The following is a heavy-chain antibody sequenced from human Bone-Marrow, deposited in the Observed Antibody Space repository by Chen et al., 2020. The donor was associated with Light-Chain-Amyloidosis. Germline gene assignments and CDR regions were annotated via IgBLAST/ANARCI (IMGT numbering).Heavy chain of an antibody. CDR2: ISWNSDDI. CDR3: AKDFHFGSGTSHGALDI. Sequence: EVQLVESGGDLVQPGRSLRLSCIASGFTFDDYAMHWVRQVPGKGLEWVSVISWNSDDIGYADSVKGRFIISRDNAKNSLVLQMNSLRVEDTALYYCAKDFHFGSGTSHGALDIWGRGTMVTVSS. D-gene: IGHD3-10*01. V-gene: IGHV3-9*01. CDR1: GFTFDDYA. J-gene: IGHJ3*02.